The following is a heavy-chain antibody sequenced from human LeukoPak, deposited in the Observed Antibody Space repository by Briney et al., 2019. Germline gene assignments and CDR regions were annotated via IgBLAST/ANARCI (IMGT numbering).Heavy chain of an antibody. CDR2: IYSGGST. J-gene: IGHJ4*02. D-gene: IGHD3-10*01. CDR3: AREVYGSGSYYTWVDY. V-gene: IGHV3-66*01. Sequence: GGSLRLSCAASGFTVSSNYMGWVRQAPGKGLEWGSVIYSGGSTYYADSVKGRFTISRDNSKNTLYLQMNSLRAEDTAVYYCAREVYGSGSYYTWVDYWGQGTLVPVSS. CDR1: GFTVSSNY.